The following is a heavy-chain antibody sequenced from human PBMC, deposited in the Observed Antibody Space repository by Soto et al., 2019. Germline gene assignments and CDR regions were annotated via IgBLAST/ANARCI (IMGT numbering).Heavy chain of an antibody. CDR3: AKDYFREGYFQH. D-gene: IGHD3-10*01. V-gene: IGHV3-23*01. J-gene: IGHJ1*01. CDR2: ISGSGGST. Sequence: TGGSLRLSCAASGFTFSSYAMSWVRQAPGKGLEWVSAISGSGGSTYYADSVKGRFTISRDNSKNTLYLQMNSLRAEDTAVYYCAKDYFREGYFQHWGQGTLVTVSS. CDR1: GFTFSSYA.